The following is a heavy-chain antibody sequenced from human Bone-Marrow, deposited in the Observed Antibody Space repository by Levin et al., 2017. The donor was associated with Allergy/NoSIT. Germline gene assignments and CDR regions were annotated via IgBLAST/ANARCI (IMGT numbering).Heavy chain of an antibody. D-gene: IGHD3-10*01. Sequence: SETLSLTCDVSGGSISSNINSWAWIRQPPGKGPEWIGYIHPSASTYYKPSLRGRITISVDKSKNQLSLKLTSVTAADTAVYFCARTMLRGPFDYWGQGILVTVSS. J-gene: IGHJ4*02. CDR1: GGSISSNINS. CDR2: IHPSAST. CDR3: ARTMLRGPFDY. V-gene: IGHV4-30-2*01.